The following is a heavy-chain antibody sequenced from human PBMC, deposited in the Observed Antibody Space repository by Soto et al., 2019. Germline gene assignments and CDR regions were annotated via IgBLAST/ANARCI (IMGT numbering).Heavy chain of an antibody. CDR3: VKGGSYLPFDGFDI. CDR1: GFSFGSYA. J-gene: IGHJ3*02. V-gene: IGHV3-23*01. Sequence: EVQLLESGGGLGQPGGSLRLSCAASGFSFGSYAMSWVRQAPGKGLEWASGISGSGGSTYYADSVKGRFTISRDNSKNTLYLQMNSLRAEDTAVYYCVKGGSYLPFDGFDIWGQGTMVTVSS. D-gene: IGHD1-26*01. CDR2: ISGSGGST.